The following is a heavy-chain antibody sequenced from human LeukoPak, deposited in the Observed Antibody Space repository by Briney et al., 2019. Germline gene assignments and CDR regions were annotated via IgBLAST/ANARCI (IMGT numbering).Heavy chain of an antibody. CDR3: ARGRKYTSGYRVTELGSGYSDY. V-gene: IGHV4-34*01. Sequence: GSLRLSCAASGFTFSSYWMSWVRQAPGKGLEWIGEINHSGSTNYNPSLKSRVTISVDTSKNQFSLKLSSVTAADTAVYYCARGRKYTSGYRVTELGSGYSDYWGQGTLVTVSS. D-gene: IGHD5-18*01. CDR1: GFTFSSYW. J-gene: IGHJ4*02. CDR2: INHSGST.